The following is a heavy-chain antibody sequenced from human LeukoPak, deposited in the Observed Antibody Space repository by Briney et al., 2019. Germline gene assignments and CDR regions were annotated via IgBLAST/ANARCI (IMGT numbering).Heavy chain of an antibody. CDR1: GASMRNSYY. Sequence: SETLSLTCSVYGASMRNSYYWGWIRQSPGKGLEWIGSIYHDGTTYYNAPLKSRVTMSVDTSKNQFSLKTTSVTAADTAVYFCTSLHGMGIRAPLWDYWGQGNLVTVSS. CDR3: TSLHGMGIRAPLWDY. CDR2: IYHDGTT. J-gene: IGHJ4*02. D-gene: IGHD3-10*01. V-gene: IGHV4-38-2*02.